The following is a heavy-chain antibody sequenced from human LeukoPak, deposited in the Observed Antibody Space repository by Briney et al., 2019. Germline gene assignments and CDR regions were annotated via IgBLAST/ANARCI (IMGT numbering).Heavy chain of an antibody. CDR3: ARGELGYCSSTSCYGGAYYYYGMDV. J-gene: IGHJ6*02. CDR2: IIPIFGTA. Sequence: GASVKVSCKASGGTFSGYAISWVRQAPGQGLEWMGGIIPIFGTANYAQKFQGRVTITADESTSTAYMELSSLRSEDTAVYYCARGELGYCSSTSCYGGAYYYYGMDVWGQGTTVTVSS. V-gene: IGHV1-69*13. D-gene: IGHD2-2*01. CDR1: GGTFSGYA.